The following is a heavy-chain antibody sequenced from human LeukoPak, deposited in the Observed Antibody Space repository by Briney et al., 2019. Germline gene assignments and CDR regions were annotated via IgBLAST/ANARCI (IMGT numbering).Heavy chain of an antibody. V-gene: IGHV4-59*01. D-gene: IGHD4-17*01. CDR1: GRSISTYY. J-gene: IGHJ4*02. Sequence: PSETLSLTCTVSGRSISTYYWSWIRQPPGKGLEWIGYIYYTGGTNYNPSLKGRVSMSVDTSKNQFSLKLSSVTAADTAVYYCAKSDYGRFDYWGQGALVTVSS. CDR2: IYYTGGT. CDR3: AKSDYGRFDY.